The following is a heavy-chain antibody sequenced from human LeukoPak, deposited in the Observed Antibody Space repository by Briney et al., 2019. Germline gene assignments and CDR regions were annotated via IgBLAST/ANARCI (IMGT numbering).Heavy chain of an antibody. Sequence: PSETLSLTCAVYGGSFSGYYMSWVRQAPGKGLEWVSVIYSGGSTYYADSVKGRFTISRDNSKNTLYLQMNSLRAEDTAVYYCARDLGGSLDYWGQGTLVTVSS. D-gene: IGHD3-16*01. J-gene: IGHJ4*02. CDR3: ARDLGGSLDY. CDR1: GGSFSGYY. V-gene: IGHV3-53*01. CDR2: IYSGGST.